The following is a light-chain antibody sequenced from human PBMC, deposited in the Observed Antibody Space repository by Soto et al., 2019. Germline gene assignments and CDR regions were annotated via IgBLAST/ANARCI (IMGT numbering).Light chain of an antibody. Sequence: DIQMTQSTSSLSASVGDRVTITCRASQSTSNYLNWYQQKPGKAPKLLIYSASTLQGGVPSRFSGGGSGTDFTLTISSLQPEDFATYYCQRSYSTPITFGQGTRLEIK. CDR2: SAS. V-gene: IGKV1-39*01. J-gene: IGKJ5*01. CDR1: QSTSNY. CDR3: QRSYSTPIT.